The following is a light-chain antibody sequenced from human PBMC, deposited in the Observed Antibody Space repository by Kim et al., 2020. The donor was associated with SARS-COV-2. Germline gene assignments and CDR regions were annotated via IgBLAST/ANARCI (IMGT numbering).Light chain of an antibody. CDR3: GADHGSGSKFVYV. CDR1: SGYSNFK. CDR2: VGPGGMVG. Sequence: QPVLTQPPSASASLGASVTLTCTLSSGYSNFKVDWYQQRPGKGPRFVMRVGPGGMVGSKGDGIPDRFSVLGSGLNRYLTIKNIQEEDESDYHCGADHGSGSKFVYVFGTGTKVTVL. J-gene: IGLJ1*01. V-gene: IGLV9-49*01.